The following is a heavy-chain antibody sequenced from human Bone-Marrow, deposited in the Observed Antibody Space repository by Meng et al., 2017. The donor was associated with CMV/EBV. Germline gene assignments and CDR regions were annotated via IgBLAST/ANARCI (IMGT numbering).Heavy chain of an antibody. CDR3: AKDLAVAGTIGLDY. Sequence: SGCTSSSYAMSWVRQAPWKRLEWVSVISGSGGSTYYADSVKGRFTISRDNSKNTLYLQMNSLRAEDTAVYYCAKDLAVAGTIGLDYWGQGTLVTVSS. CDR1: GCTSSSYA. V-gene: IGHV3-23*01. J-gene: IGHJ4*02. D-gene: IGHD6-19*01. CDR2: ISGSGGST.